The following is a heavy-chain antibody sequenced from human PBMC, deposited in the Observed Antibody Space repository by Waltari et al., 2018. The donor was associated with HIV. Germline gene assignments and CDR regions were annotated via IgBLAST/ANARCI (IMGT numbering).Heavy chain of an antibody. CDR3: ARDRYTGSSDFDY. CDR2: INTDGSDT. J-gene: IGHJ4*02. CDR1: GFTFRSSW. D-gene: IGHD1-26*01. Sequence: EVQLVESGGGLVQPGGSLSLSCAASGFTFRSSWMHWVRQAPGKGLGWVSRINTDGSDTRYGDSVKGRFTISRDNAKNTLYLQMNSLRDEDTAMYYCARDRYTGSSDFDYWGQGTLVSVSS. V-gene: IGHV3-74*01.